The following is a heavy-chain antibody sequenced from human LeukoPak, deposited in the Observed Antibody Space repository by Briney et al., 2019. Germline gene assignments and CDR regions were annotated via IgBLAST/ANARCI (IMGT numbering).Heavy chain of an antibody. CDR1: GFIFSDFD. CDR2: ISHSGRST. Sequence: PGGSLRLSCAASGFIFSDFDMSWVRQAPGKGLEWVSAISHSGRSTYYADSVKGRFTISRDNSKNTLYLEMNSLRADDTAVYYCAKAVAVALDYCGQGTLVTVSS. D-gene: IGHD6-19*01. V-gene: IGHV3-23*01. J-gene: IGHJ4*02. CDR3: AKAVAVALDY.